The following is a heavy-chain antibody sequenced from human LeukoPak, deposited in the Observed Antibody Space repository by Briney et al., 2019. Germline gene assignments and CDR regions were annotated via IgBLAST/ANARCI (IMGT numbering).Heavy chain of an antibody. CDR1: GYTFTSYG. Sequence: ASVKVSCKASGYTFTSYGISWVRQAPGQGLEWMGGIIPIFGTANYAQKFQGRVTITADESTSTAYMELSSLRSEDTAVYYCARVDCSGGSCYSGVIDYWGQGTLVTVSS. V-gene: IGHV1-69*13. J-gene: IGHJ4*02. CDR3: ARVDCSGGSCYSGVIDY. CDR2: IIPIFGTA. D-gene: IGHD2-15*01.